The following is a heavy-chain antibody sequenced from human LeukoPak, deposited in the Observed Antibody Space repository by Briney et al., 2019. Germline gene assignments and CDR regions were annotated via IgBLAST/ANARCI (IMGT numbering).Heavy chain of an antibody. V-gene: IGHV1-69*13. Sequence: GASVKVSCKASGGTFSSYAISWVRQAPGQGLEWMGGIIPIFGTANYAQKFQGRVTFTAAESTSTAYMELSSLRSEDTAVYYCASSVWYSSSLGFFDYWGQGTLVTVSS. D-gene: IGHD6-6*01. J-gene: IGHJ4*02. CDR2: IIPIFGTA. CDR1: GGTFSSYA. CDR3: ASSVWYSSSLGFFDY.